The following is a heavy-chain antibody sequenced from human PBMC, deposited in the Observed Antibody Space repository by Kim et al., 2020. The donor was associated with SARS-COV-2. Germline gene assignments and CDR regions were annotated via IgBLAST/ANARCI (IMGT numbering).Heavy chain of an antibody. V-gene: IGHV5-51*01. D-gene: IGHD2-8*01. CDR2: IYPGDSDT. CDR3: ARWVFSPPYYYYYGMDV. CDR1: GYSFTSYW. J-gene: IGHJ6*02. Sequence: GESLKISCKGSGYSFTSYWIGWVRQMPGKGLEWMGIIYPGDSDTRYSPSFQGQVTISADKSISTAYLQWSSLKASDTAMYYCARWVFSPPYYYYYGMDVWGQGTTVTVSS.